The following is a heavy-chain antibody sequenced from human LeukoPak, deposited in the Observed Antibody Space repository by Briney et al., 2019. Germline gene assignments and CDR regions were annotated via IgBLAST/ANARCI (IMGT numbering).Heavy chain of an antibody. CDR3: AKGYRSSSSYYYYYMDV. V-gene: IGHV3-23*01. Sequence: PGGSLRLSCAASGFTFSSYAMSWVRQAPGKGLEWVSAISGSGGSTYYADSVEGRFTISRDNSKNTLYLQMNSLRAEDTAVYYCAKGYRSSSSYYYYYMDVWGKGTTVTVSS. CDR2: ISGSGGST. D-gene: IGHD6-6*01. J-gene: IGHJ6*03. CDR1: GFTFSSYA.